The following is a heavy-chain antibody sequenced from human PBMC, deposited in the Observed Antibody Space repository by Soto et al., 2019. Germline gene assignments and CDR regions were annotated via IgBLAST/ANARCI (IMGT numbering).Heavy chain of an antibody. J-gene: IGHJ4*02. Sequence: QVQLVQSGAEVKKPGSSVKVSCKASGGTFSSYTINWVRQAPGQGLEWVGRIIPILGIAKNAQKFQGRVTITADKSTSTAYMERSSLRSEDTAVYYCAAEYGANSAWGQGTLVTVSS. V-gene: IGHV1-69*02. D-gene: IGHD4-17*01. CDR3: AAEYGANSA. CDR1: GGTFSSYT. CDR2: IIPILGIA.